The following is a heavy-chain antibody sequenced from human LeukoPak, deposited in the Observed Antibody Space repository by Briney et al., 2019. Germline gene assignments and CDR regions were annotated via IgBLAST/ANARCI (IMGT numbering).Heavy chain of an antibody. D-gene: IGHD4-17*01. CDR1: GFTFSSYD. CDR2: VSSSSTTI. V-gene: IGHV3-48*01. Sequence: GGSLRLSCSASGFTFSSYDFNWVRQAPGKGLEWVSYVSSSSTTIYYVDSVKGRFTISRDNAKSSLYLQIKSLRAEDTAVYYCARESRPYGAFDIWGQGTMDTVSS. J-gene: IGHJ3*02. CDR3: ARESRPYGAFDI.